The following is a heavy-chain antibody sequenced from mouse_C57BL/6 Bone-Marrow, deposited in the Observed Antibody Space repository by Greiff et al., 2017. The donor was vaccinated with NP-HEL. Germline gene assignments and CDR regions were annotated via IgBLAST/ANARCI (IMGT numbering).Heavy chain of an antibody. D-gene: IGHD4-1*01. J-gene: IGHJ3*01. CDR1: GYTFTSYW. CDR2: IDPSDSYT. V-gene: IGHV1-69*01. CDR3: ARKNWERVSWFAY. Sequence: VQLQQSGAELVMPGASVKLSCKASGYTFTSYWMHWVKQRPGQGLEWIGEIDPSDSYTNYNQKFKGKSTLTVDKSSSTAYMQLSSLTSEDSAVYYCARKNWERVSWFAYWGQGTLVTVSA.